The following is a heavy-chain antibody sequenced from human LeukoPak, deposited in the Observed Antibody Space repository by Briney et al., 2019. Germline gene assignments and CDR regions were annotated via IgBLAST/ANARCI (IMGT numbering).Heavy chain of an antibody. CDR1: GYSFTNYW. D-gene: IGHD2-15*01. V-gene: IGHV5-51*01. J-gene: IGHJ3*02. CDR2: IYPHDSDT. CDR3: ARGIVVVSATNAFDI. Sequence: GESLKISCQGSGYSFTNYWIGWVRQMPGKGLEWMGSIYPHDSDTRYSPSFQGQVTISADKSINTAFLQWNSLKASDTAMYYCARGIVVVSATNAFDIWGLGTMVTVSS.